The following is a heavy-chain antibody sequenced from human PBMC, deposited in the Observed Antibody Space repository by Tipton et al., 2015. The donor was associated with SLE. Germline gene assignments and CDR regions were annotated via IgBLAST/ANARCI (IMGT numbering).Heavy chain of an antibody. CDR2: IIPMFGRT. Sequence: QSGPEVKKPGSSVKVSCKASGGTFSRYSISWVRQAPGQGLEWMGGIIPMFGRTDCAQSFQGRLTITTDESTSTVYMELSSLTSEDTAVYFCARLGLCSNGVCYQRWFDPWGQGTLVTVSS. D-gene: IGHD2-8*01. V-gene: IGHV1-69*05. CDR3: ARLGLCSNGVCYQRWFDP. CDR1: GGTFSRYS. J-gene: IGHJ5*02.